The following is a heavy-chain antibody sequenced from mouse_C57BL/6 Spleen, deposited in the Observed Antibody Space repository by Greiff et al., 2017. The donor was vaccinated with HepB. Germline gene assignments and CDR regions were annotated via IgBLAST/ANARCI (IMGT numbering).Heavy chain of an antibody. CDR1: GYAFSSSW. CDR3: ARSFYYGNYVNAMDY. J-gene: IGHJ4*01. CDR2: IYPGDGDT. D-gene: IGHD2-1*01. V-gene: IGHV1-82*01. Sequence: QVHVKQPGAELVRPGSSVKISCKASGYAFSSSWMNWVKQRPGKGLEWIGRIYPGDGDTNYNGKFKGKATLTADKSSSTAYMQLSSLTSEDSAVYFCARSFYYGNYVNAMDYWGQGTSVTVSS.